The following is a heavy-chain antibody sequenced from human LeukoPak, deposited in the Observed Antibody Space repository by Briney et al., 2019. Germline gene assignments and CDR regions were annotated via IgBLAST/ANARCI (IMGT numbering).Heavy chain of an antibody. V-gene: IGHV4-34*01. CDR1: GFTVSSNY. Sequence: GSLRLSCAASGFTVSSNYMSWVRQPPGKGLEWIGEINHSGSTNYNPSLKSRVTISVDTSKNQFSLKLSSVTAADTAVYYCARAQSGNYDYWGQGTLVTVSS. CDR3: ARAQSGNYDY. D-gene: IGHD3-3*01. J-gene: IGHJ4*02. CDR2: INHSGST.